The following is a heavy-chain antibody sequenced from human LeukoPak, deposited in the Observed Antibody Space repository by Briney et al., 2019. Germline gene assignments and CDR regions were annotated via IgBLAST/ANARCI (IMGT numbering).Heavy chain of an antibody. J-gene: IGHJ4*02. CDR3: ARTSEGSTAATGTPFDS. CDR1: GFTFSSYS. D-gene: IGHD6-13*01. Sequence: GGPLRLSCTASGFTFSSYSMNWVRQAPGKGLEWVSSISSGSTYTYYADSVKGRFTISRDNAKNSLYLQMNSLRAEDTAVYSCARTSEGSTAATGTPFDSWGQGILVTVSS. CDR2: ISSGSTYT. V-gene: IGHV3-21*01.